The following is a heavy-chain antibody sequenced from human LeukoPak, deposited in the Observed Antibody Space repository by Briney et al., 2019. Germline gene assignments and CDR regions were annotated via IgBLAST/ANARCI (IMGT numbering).Heavy chain of an antibody. Sequence: GGSLRLSCAASGFTFSSYGMSWVRQAPGKGLEWVSAISGSGGSTYYADSVKGRFTISRDNSKNTLYLQMNSLRAEDTALYYCARKKEDYYNSGGYFLSDAIDIWGQGTMVTVSS. V-gene: IGHV3-23*01. D-gene: IGHD3-22*01. CDR3: ARKKEDYYNSGGYFLSDAIDI. CDR2: ISGSGGST. CDR1: GFTFSSYG. J-gene: IGHJ3*02.